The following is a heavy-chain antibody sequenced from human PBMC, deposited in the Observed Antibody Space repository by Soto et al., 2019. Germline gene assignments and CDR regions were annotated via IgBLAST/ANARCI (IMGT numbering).Heavy chain of an antibody. Sequence: QVHLVQSGAEVQKPGASVKLSCKASGYTFSNYGISWVRQAPGQGPEWMGWISGYNGNTKYEQSLQGRVTMATDTSTSTAYLELRSLRFDDTAIYYCARGGSTWYAEYYPHWGQGTVVIVSS. CDR1: GYTFSNYG. CDR2: ISGYNGNT. D-gene: IGHD6-13*01. J-gene: IGHJ4*02. V-gene: IGHV1-18*01. CDR3: ARGGSTWYAEYYPH.